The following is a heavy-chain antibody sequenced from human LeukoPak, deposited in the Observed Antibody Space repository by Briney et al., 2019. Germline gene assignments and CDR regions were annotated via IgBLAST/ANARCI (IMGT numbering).Heavy chain of an antibody. CDR2: ISAYNGNT. V-gene: IGHV1-18*01. CDR1: GYTFTSYG. CDR3: ARKPTGYYDNWFDP. D-gene: IGHD3-9*01. Sequence: ASVKVSCKASGYTFTSYGISWVRQAPGQGLEWMGWISAYNGNTNYAQKLQGRVTMTTDTSTSTAYMGLSRLRSDDTAVYYCARKPTGYYDNWFDPWGQGTLVTVSS. J-gene: IGHJ5*02.